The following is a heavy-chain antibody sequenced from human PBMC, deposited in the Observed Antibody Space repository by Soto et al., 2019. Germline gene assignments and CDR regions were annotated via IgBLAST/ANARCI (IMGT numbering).Heavy chain of an antibody. D-gene: IGHD1-1*01. CDR2: IYYSGST. Sequence: SDTLSLTCTVSGGSISSSSYYWGWIRQPPGKGLEWIGSIYYSGSTYYNPSLKSRVTISVDTSKNQFSLKLSSVTAADTAVYYCASQNNPYYYYGMDVWGQGTTVTVSS. CDR1: GGSISSSSYY. CDR3: ASQNNPYYYYGMDV. V-gene: IGHV4-39*01. J-gene: IGHJ6*02.